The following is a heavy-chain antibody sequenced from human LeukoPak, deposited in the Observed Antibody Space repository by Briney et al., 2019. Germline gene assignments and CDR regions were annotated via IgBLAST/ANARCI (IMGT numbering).Heavy chain of an antibody. CDR2: INPSDGST. CDR3: ARVLEKYYYDSSGTFDY. CDR1: GYTFTSYY. D-gene: IGHD3-22*01. J-gene: IGHJ4*02. V-gene: IGHV1-46*01. Sequence: ASVKVSCKASGYTFTSYYMHWVRQAPGQGLEWMGIINPSDGSTSYAQKFQGRVTMTRDTSTSTVYMELSSLRSEDTAVYYCARVLEKYYYDSSGTFDYWGQGTLVTVSS.